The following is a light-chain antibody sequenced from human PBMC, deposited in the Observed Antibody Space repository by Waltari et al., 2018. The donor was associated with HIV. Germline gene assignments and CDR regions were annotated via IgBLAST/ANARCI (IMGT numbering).Light chain of an antibody. CDR2: RDN. CDR3: ATWDISLSAVV. V-gene: IGLV10-54*04. Sequence: QAGLTQPPSVSTGMRQTATLTRTGNSNNLGNQGPAWLQQHQGHPPKPLSYRDNKRPSGISERFSASRSGNTASLTITGVQPEDEADYFCATWDISLSAVVFGGGTTLTVL. J-gene: IGLJ2*01. CDR1: SNNLGNQG.